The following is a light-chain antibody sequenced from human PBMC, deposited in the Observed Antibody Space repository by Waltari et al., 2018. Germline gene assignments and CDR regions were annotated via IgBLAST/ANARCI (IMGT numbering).Light chain of an antibody. CDR3: SSYAGSIFVV. CDR1: SSDVGGYNY. V-gene: IGLV2-8*01. Sequence: ALTQPPSASGSPGQSVTISCIGTSSDVGGYNYVSWYQQHPGKAPKLMIYEVSKRPSGVPDRFSGSKSGNTASLAVSGLQPEDEADYYCSSYAGSIFVVFGGGTKLTVL. J-gene: IGLJ2*01. CDR2: EVS.